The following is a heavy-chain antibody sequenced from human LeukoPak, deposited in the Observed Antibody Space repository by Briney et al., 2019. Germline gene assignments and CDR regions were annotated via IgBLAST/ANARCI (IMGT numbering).Heavy chain of an antibody. V-gene: IGHV3-23*01. Sequence: HSGGSLRLSCAASGFTFSSYAMSWVRQAPGKGLEWVSAISGSGGSTYYADSVKGRFTISRDNSKNTLYLQMNSLRAEDTAVYYCARDDSSGSWYFDLWGRGTLVTVSS. D-gene: IGHD3-22*01. CDR3: ARDDSSGSWYFDL. CDR2: ISGSGGST. J-gene: IGHJ2*01. CDR1: GFTFSSYA.